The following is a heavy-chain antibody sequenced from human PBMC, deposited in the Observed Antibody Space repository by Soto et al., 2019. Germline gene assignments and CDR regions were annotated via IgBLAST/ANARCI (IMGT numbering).Heavy chain of an antibody. V-gene: IGHV4-34*01. D-gene: IGHD4-17*01. CDR1: GGSFGGYY. Sequence: PSETLSLTCFVSGGSFGGYYWSWIRQPPGKGLEWIGEINHSGSTKYDPSLKSRVTIAVDTSKKKFSLKMNSVTAADTAVYYCAMATTPYYHFAMDVWGQGTTVTLSS. CDR2: INHSGST. J-gene: IGHJ6*02. CDR3: AMATTPYYHFAMDV.